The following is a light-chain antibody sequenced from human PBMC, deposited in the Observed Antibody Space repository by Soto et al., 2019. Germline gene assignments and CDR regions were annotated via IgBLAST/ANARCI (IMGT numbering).Light chain of an antibody. CDR2: YDD. V-gene: IGLV1-36*01. Sequence: QSVLTQSPSVSEAPRQRVTITCSGSSSNIGDNPVNWYQQLPGKAPKLLIYYDDLLASGVSDRFSGSKSGTSASLAISGLQSEDEADYYCAAWDDSLHVIFGGGTQLTVL. CDR3: AAWDDSLHVI. J-gene: IGLJ2*01. CDR1: SSNIGDNP.